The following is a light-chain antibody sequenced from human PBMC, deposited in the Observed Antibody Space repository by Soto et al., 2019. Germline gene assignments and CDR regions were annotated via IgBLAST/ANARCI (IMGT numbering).Light chain of an antibody. V-gene: IGKV3-20*01. CDR3: QQYGTSPTWT. CDR2: GAS. J-gene: IGKJ1*01. CDR1: QSVGSN. Sequence: EIVMTQSPATLSVSPGERATLSCRASQSVGSNLAWYQQKRGQAPRLLISGASSRATGIPGRFSGSGSGTDFTLTISRLEPEDFAVYYCQQYGTSPTWTFGQGTKVDI.